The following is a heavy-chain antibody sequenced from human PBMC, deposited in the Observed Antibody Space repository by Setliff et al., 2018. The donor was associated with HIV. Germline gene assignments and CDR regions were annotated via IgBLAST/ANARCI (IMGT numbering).Heavy chain of an antibody. J-gene: IGHJ4*02. CDR3: ARSRAAGFGY. CDR1: GFTFSSYS. CDR2: ISSSSSTI. Sequence: LRLSCAASGFTFSSYSMNWVRQAPGKGLEWVSYISSSSSTIYYADSVKGRFTISRDNAKNSLYLQMNSLRAEDTAVYYCARSRAAGFGYWGQGTLVTVSS. D-gene: IGHD6-13*01. V-gene: IGHV3-48*01.